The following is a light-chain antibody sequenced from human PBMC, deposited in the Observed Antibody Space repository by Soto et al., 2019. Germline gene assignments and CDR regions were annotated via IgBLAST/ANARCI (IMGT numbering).Light chain of an antibody. J-gene: IGKJ2*01. Sequence: EIVLMQSPGTLSLSPGERATLSCRASQTMTRAYLAWYQQKPGQAPRLLILGASTRASGIPAKFSGSGSGTEFTLSIGSLQSEDFAIYYCQQYDNWPPRWTFGQGTKVDIK. CDR3: QQYDNWPPRWT. V-gene: IGKV3-15*01. CDR2: GAS. CDR1: QTMTRAY.